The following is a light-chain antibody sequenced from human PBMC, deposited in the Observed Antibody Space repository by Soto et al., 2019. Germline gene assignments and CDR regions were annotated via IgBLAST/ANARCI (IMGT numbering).Light chain of an antibody. CDR1: SSDVGGYNS. V-gene: IGLV2-14*01. CDR3: SSYRTGGPYV. CDR2: DVT. Sequence: QSALTQPASVSGPPGLSIAISCTGTSSDVGGYNSVSWYQQHPGKAPKLVIYDVTSRPSGVSNRFSGSKSGNTASPTISGLQAEDEGDYYCSSYRTGGPYVFGTGTKVTVL. J-gene: IGLJ1*01.